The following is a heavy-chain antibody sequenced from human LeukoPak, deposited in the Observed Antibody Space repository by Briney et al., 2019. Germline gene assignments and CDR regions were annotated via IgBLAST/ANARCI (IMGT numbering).Heavy chain of an antibody. CDR1: GFTFSYAW. J-gene: IGHJ5*02. V-gene: IGHV3-15*01. Sequence: PGGSLRLSCAASGFTFSYAWMSWVRQAPGKGLGWVGRIKSKADGGTTDYAAPVKGRFTISRDDSKNTLYLQMNSLKTEDTAIYYCAKEDGWLDPWGQGTLVTVFS. CDR2: IKSKADGGTT. CDR3: AKEDGWLDP.